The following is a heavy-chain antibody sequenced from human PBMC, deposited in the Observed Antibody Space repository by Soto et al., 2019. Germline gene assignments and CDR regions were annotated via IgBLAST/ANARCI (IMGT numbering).Heavy chain of an antibody. Sequence: QLQLQESGPGLVKPSETLSLTCTVSGGSISSSSYYWGWIRQPPGKGLEWIGSIYYSGSTYYNPSLTSRVTLSVDKSKNQFYLKLSSVTAADTAVYYCATLDFAPDDWGQGTLVTVSS. J-gene: IGHJ4*02. CDR3: ATLDFAPDD. CDR2: IYYSGST. CDR1: GGSISSSSYY. V-gene: IGHV4-39*01. D-gene: IGHD3-3*01.